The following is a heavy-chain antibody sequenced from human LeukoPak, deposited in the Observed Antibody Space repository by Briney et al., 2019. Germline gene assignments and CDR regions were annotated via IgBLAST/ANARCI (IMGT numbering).Heavy chain of an antibody. V-gene: IGHV5-51*01. Sequence: GESLKISCETSGYSFTTYWIGWVRQMPGKGLEWMGIIYPGDSDTRYSPSFQGQVTISADKSISTAYLQWSSLKASDTAMYYCAGSGVWFGELLSAFDIWGQGTMVTVSS. CDR3: AGSGVWFGELLSAFDI. CDR1: GYSFTTYW. D-gene: IGHD3-10*01. CDR2: IYPGDSDT. J-gene: IGHJ3*02.